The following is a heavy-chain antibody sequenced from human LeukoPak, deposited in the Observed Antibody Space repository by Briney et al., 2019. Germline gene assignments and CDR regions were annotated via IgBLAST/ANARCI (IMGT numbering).Heavy chain of an antibody. CDR2: IKEDGSEK. CDR3: ARGGQYHY. V-gene: IGHV3-7*01. D-gene: IGHD1-26*01. CDR1: GFTFSNYW. J-gene: IGHJ4*02. Sequence: GGSLRLSCAASGFTFSNYWMTWVRQAPGKGREWMANIKEDGSEKYYVDSVEGRFTIYRDNAENSLYLKMNSLRAEDTAVYYCARGGQYHYWGQGTLVTVSS.